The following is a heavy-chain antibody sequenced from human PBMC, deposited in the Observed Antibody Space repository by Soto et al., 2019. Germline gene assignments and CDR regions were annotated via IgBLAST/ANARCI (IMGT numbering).Heavy chain of an antibody. D-gene: IGHD3-9*01. Sequence: QVQLVQSGAEVKKPGSSVKVSCKASGGTFSSYAISWVRQPPGQGLEWMGGIIPIFGTANYAQKFQGRVTLAAGDYTSTAYMELSSLRSEDTAVYYCARESGDIWTGYHGGGAFDIWGQGTLVTVSS. CDR2: IIPIFGTA. CDR1: GGTFSSYA. J-gene: IGHJ3*02. CDR3: ARESGDIWTGYHGGGAFDI. V-gene: IGHV1-69*01.